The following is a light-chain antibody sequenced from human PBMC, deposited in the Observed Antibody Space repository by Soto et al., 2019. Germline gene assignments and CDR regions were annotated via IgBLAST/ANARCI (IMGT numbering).Light chain of an antibody. CDR2: AAS. Sequence: DIQMTQSPSSLSSSVGDRVTITCRASQNIYSNLNWYQKNPGKAPKLLIFAASTLQSWVPSRFSGSGSETDFTLAISSLQPDDFATFYFQESYSPFLPFCGGTKVQIK. CDR1: QNIYSN. J-gene: IGKJ4*01. CDR3: QESYSPFLP. V-gene: IGKV1-39*01.